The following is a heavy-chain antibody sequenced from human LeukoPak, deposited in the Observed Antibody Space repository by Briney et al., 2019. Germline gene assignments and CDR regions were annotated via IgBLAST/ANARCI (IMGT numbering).Heavy chain of an antibody. CDR3: ARGEMATIPNFHYYYIDV. J-gene: IGHJ6*03. V-gene: IGHV1-69*01. D-gene: IGHD5-24*01. CDR2: IITILGTA. Sequence: SVKVSCKASGGTFSSYAFSWVRQAPGQGLEWMGGIITILGTANYAQKFQGRVTITADESTSTAYMELSSLRSEDTAVYYCARGEMATIPNFHYYYIDVWGKGATGTVSS. CDR1: GGTFSSYA.